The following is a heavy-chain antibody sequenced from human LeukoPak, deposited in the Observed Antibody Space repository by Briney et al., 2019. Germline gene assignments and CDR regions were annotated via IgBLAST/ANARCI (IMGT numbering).Heavy chain of an antibody. CDR1: GGSFSGYY. CDR2: INHSGST. V-gene: IGHV4-34*01. D-gene: IGHD1-20*01. J-gene: IGHJ5*02. CDR3: ARDTYTWNVDTFDP. Sequence: SETLSLTCAVYGGSFSGYYWSWIRQPPGKGLEWIGEINHSGSTNYNPSLKSRVTISVDTSKNQFSLKLNSVTAADTAVYYCARDTYTWNVDTFDPWGQGTLVTVSS.